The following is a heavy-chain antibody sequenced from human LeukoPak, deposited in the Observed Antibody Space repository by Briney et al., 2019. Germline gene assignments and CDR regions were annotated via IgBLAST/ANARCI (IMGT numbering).Heavy chain of an antibody. CDR3: ARGLSMDV. Sequence: SGGSLRLSCAASGFTFSSYSMNWVRQAPGRGLEWVSFISCGRTMIYYADSVKGRFTISRDNAKNSLYLQMNSLRDEDTAVYYCARGLSMDVWGQGTTVTVSS. CDR2: ISCGRTMI. V-gene: IGHV3-48*02. J-gene: IGHJ6*02. CDR1: GFTFSSYS. D-gene: IGHD2-21*02.